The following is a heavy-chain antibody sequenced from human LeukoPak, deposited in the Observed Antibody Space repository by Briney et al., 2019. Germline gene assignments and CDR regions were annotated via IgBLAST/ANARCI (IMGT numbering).Heavy chain of an antibody. CDR2: ISGSGGST. CDR3: AKSTSGWSFDS. J-gene: IGHJ4*02. Sequence: GESLRPSCAASGFTFSSFAMSWVRQAPGEGLQWVACISGSGGSTYYADSVKGRFTMSRDNSKNTLYLQMNSLRAEDTAVYFCAKSTSGWSFDSWGQGTPVSVSS. V-gene: IGHV3-23*01. CDR1: GFTFSSFA. D-gene: IGHD6-19*01.